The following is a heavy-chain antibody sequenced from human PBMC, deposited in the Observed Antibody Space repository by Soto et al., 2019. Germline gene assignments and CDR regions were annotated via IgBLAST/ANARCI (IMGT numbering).Heavy chain of an antibody. Sequence: PGGSLRLSCAASGFTFDDYAMHWVRQAPGKGLEWVSGISWNSGSIGYADSVKGRFTISRDNAKNSLYLQMNSLRAEDTALYYCAKAQRIQLWLGWFDPWGQGTLVTVSS. CDR3: AKAQRIQLWLGWFDP. D-gene: IGHD5-18*01. V-gene: IGHV3-9*01. CDR2: ISWNSGSI. CDR1: GFTFDDYA. J-gene: IGHJ5*02.